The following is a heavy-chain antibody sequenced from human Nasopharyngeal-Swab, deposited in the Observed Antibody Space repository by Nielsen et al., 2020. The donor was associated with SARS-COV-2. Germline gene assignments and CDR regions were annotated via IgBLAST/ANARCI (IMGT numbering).Heavy chain of an antibody. V-gene: IGHV4-31*03. Sequence: SETLSLTCTVSGGSISSGGYYWSRIRQHPGKGLEWIGYIYYSGSTYYNPSLKSRVTISVDTSKNQFSLKLSSVTAADTAVYYCARAPGVGVFGVVGAFDIWGQGTMVTVSS. J-gene: IGHJ3*02. D-gene: IGHD3-3*01. CDR2: IYYSGST. CDR3: ARAPGVGVFGVVGAFDI. CDR1: GGSISSGGYY.